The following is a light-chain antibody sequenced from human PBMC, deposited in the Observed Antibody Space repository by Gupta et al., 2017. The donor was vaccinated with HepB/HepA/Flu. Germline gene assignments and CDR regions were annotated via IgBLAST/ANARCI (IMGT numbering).Light chain of an antibody. V-gene: IGKV1-39*01. J-gene: IGKJ4*01. Sequence: DIQMTQSPSSLSASVGDRVTITCRASQSISSYLNWYQQKPGKAPKLLIYAASRVQSGVPSRFSGSGSGTDFTLTISRLQPEDFATYYCQHRNSTPVTFGGGTKVEIK. CDR3: QHRNSTPVT. CDR1: QSISSY. CDR2: AAS.